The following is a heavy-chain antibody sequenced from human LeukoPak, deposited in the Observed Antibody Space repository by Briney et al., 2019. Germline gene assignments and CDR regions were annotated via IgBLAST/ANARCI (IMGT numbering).Heavy chain of an antibody. CDR2: ISSAGGTT. J-gene: IGHJ6*02. Sequence: GGSLRLSCSASGFTFRDYPIHWVRQAPGEGLQYVSAISSAGGTTYYADSVRGRFTISRDNAKNSLYLQMSNLRAEDTAVYFCARGGGLDVWGQGATVTVSS. CDR3: ARGGGLDV. CDR1: GFTFRDYP. V-gene: IGHV3-64*04. D-gene: IGHD3-16*01.